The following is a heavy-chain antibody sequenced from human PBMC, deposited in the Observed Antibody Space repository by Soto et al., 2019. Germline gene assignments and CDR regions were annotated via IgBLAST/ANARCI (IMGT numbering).Heavy chain of an antibody. CDR3: ARVGGYSYGGVDY. D-gene: IGHD5-18*01. V-gene: IGHV1-46*01. CDR2: INPSGGST. CDR1: GYTFTSYY. J-gene: IGHJ4*02. Sequence: QVQLVQSGAEVKKPGASVKVSCKSSGYTFTSYYMHWVRQAPGQGLEWMGIINPSGGSTTYAQKFQGRVTMTRDTSTSTVYMELSSLSSEDTAVYYGARVGGYSYGGVDYWGQGTLVTVSS.